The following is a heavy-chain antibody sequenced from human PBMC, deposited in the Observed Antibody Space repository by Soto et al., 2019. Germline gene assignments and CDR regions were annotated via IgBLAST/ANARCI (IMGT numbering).Heavy chain of an antibody. Sequence: SETLQLSCTVSDGYVRSGSCCCSWIQQPPAKGLEWIGYIYYSGSTNSNPSLKSRVTISVDTSKNQFSLKLSSVTAADTAVYYCASSIRIYDSSGYYNRPTLDYWGQGTLVTVS. CDR3: ASSIRIYDSSGYYNRPTLDY. CDR1: DGYVRSGSCC. V-gene: IGHV4-61*01. J-gene: IGHJ4*02. D-gene: IGHD3-22*01. CDR2: IYYSGST.